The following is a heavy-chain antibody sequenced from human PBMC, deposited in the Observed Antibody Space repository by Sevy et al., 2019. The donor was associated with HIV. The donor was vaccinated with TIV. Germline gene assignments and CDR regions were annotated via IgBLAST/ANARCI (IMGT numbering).Heavy chain of an antibody. V-gene: IGHV4-39*01. CDR1: GGPISSSSYY. CDR2: IYYSGST. Sequence: SETLSLTCTVSGGPISSSSYYWGWIRQPPGKGLEWIGSIYYSGSTYYNPSLKSRVTISVDTSKNQFSLKLSSVTAADTAVYYCASRGENTYYYDSSGYYYYFDYWGQGTLVTVSS. CDR3: ASRGENTYYYDSSGYYYYFDY. D-gene: IGHD3-22*01. J-gene: IGHJ4*02.